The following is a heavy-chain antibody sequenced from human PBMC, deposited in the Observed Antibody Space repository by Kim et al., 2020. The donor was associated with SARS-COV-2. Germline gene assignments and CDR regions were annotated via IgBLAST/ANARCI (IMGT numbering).Heavy chain of an antibody. Sequence: NYAQKFQGRVTMTRDTSISTAYMELSRLRSDDTVVYYCARARYSGYDLDYWGQGTLVTVSS. J-gene: IGHJ4*02. V-gene: IGHV1-2*05. D-gene: IGHD5-12*01. CDR3: ARARYSGYDLDY.